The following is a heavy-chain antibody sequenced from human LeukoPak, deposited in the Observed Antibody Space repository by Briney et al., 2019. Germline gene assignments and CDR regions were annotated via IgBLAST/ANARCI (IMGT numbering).Heavy chain of an antibody. D-gene: IGHD2-15*01. Sequence: GGSLRLSCAASGFTFSSYWMHWVRQAPGKGLVWVSRIHSDGSSTSYADSVKGRFTISRDNAKNTLYLQMNSLRAEDTAVYYCARVATTHCSGGNCYSLGDWFDPWCQGTLVTVSS. CDR3: ARVATTHCSGGNCYSLGDWFDP. CDR1: GFTFSSYW. CDR2: IHSDGSST. V-gene: IGHV3-74*01. J-gene: IGHJ5*02.